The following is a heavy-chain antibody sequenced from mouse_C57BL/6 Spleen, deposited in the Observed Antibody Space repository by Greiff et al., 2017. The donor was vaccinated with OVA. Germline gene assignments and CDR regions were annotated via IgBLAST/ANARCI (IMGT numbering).Heavy chain of an antibody. CDR1: GYTFTSYW. V-gene: IGHV1-55*01. J-gene: IGHJ4*01. Sequence: QVQLQQPGAELVKPGASVKMSCKASGYTFTSYWITWVKQRPGQGLEWIGDIYPGSGSTNYNEKFKRKATLTVDTSYSQAYMHRSSLTSEVSAVYYCARGRGAMDYWGQGTSVTVSS. CDR3: ARGRGAMDY. CDR2: IYPGSGST.